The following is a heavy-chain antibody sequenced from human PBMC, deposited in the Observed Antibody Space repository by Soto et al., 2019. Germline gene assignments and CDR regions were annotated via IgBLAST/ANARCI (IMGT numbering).Heavy chain of an antibody. CDR3: ARVGPFLDYGGKSAFDY. J-gene: IGHJ4*02. CDR2: IYYSGST. CDR1: GGSISSGGYY. D-gene: IGHD4-17*01. V-gene: IGHV4-31*03. Sequence: SETLSLTCTVSGGSISSGGYYWSWIRQHPGKGLEWIGYIYYSGSTYYNPSLKSRGTISVDTSKNQFSLKLSSVTAADTAVYYCARVGPFLDYGGKSAFDYWGQGTLVTVSS.